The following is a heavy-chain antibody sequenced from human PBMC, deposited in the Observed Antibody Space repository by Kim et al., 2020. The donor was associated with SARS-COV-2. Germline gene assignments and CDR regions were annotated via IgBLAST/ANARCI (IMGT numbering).Heavy chain of an antibody. V-gene: IGHV4-39*01. CDR3: ARHTRGRSFTVPYYFDY. Sequence: SETLSLTCTVSGGSISSSSYYWGWIRQPPGKGLEWIGSIYYSGSTYYNPSLKSRVTISVDTSKNQFSLKLSSVTAADTAVYYCARHTRGRSFTVPYYFDYWGQGTLVTVSS. D-gene: IGHD4-17*01. CDR2: IYYSGST. CDR1: GGSISSSSYY. J-gene: IGHJ4*02.